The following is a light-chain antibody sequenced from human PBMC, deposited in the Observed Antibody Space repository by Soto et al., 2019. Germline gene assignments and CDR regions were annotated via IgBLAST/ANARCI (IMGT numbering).Light chain of an antibody. CDR1: QSISSY. CDR2: AAS. V-gene: IGKV1-39*01. CDR3: QRSDSTPYT. Sequence: DLQMTQSPSSLSASVGDRVTITCRASQSISSYLHWYQQKPGKAPNLLIYAASSLQSGVPSRFSGSGSGTEFTLTISSLQTEDFATYYCQRSDSTPYTFGQGTKLEIK. J-gene: IGKJ2*01.